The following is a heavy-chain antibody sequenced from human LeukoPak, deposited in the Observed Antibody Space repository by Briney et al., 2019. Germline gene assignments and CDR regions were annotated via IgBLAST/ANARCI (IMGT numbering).Heavy chain of an antibody. CDR3: ARQESWRSIVVVPAALDY. D-gene: IGHD2-2*01. J-gene: IGHJ4*02. Sequence: ASVKVSCKASGYIFTGYYIHWVRQAPGQGLEWMGWINPNSGDTKYAQKFQGRVTMTRDTSNNTVYMELRSLRSDDTAVYYCARQESWRSIVVVPAALDYWGQGTLVTVSS. CDR2: INPNSGDT. CDR1: GYIFTGYY. V-gene: IGHV1-2*02.